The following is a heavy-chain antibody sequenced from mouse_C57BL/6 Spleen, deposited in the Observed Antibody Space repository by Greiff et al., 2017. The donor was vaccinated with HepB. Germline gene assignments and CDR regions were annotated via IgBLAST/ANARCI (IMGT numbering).Heavy chain of an antibody. Sequence: EVKLVESGPGMVKPSQSLSLTCTVTGYSITSGYDWHWIRHFPGNKLEWMGYISYSGSTNYNPSLKSRISITHDTSKNHFFLKLNSVTTEDTATYYCARDGPSYFDYWGQGTTLTVSS. J-gene: IGHJ2*01. CDR1: GYSITSGYD. V-gene: IGHV3-1*01. CDR3: ARDGPSYFDY. CDR2: ISYSGST.